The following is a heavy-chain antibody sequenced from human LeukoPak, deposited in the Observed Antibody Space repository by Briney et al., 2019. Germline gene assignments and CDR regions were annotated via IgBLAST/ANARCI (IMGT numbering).Heavy chain of an antibody. V-gene: IGHV3-23*01. D-gene: IGHD1-26*01. CDR3: AKGPTDSCWEKLHD. Sequence: GGSLRPSCADSGFTVTTLAMTWVRQAPGKGLEWVSVIGESDGRTYYADSVKGRFTISRDESKNTLYLQMNSLRAEDTAVYYCAKGPTDSCWEKLHDWGQGTLVTVSS. CDR1: GFTVTTLA. CDR2: IGESDGRT. J-gene: IGHJ4*02.